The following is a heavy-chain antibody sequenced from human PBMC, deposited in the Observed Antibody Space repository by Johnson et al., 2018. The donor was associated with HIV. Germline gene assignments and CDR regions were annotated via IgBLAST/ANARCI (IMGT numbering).Heavy chain of an antibody. CDR1: GFTFRSYG. CDR3: ASREVGAKSEHAFDI. CDR2: ISYDGSNK. V-gene: IGHV3-30*03. D-gene: IGHD1-26*01. J-gene: IGHJ3*02. Sequence: QMLLVESGGGVVQPGRSLRLSCAASGFTFRSYGMHWVRQAPGKGLEWVAVISYDGSNKYYADSVKGRFTISRDNSKNTLYLQMNSLRAEDTAVYYCASREVGAKSEHAFDIWGQGTMVTVSS.